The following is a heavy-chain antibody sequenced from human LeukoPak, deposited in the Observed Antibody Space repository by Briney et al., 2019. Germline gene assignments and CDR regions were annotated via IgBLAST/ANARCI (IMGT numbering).Heavy chain of an antibody. V-gene: IGHV4-59*01. D-gene: IGHD6-19*01. CDR3: ARAKKAVAGFFDY. CDR2: IYYSGSS. Sequence: SETLSLTCTVSGDSISSYYWSWIRQPPGKGLEWIGYIYYSGSSNYNPSLKSRVTISVDTSKSQVSLKLSSVTAADTAVYYCARAKKAVAGFFDYWGQGPLVTVSS. J-gene: IGHJ4*02. CDR1: GDSISSYY.